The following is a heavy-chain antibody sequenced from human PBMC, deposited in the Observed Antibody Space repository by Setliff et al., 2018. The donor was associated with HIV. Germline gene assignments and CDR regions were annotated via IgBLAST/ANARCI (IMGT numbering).Heavy chain of an antibody. Sequence: PSETLSLTCTVSGGSISRYYWSWIRQPAGKGLEWIGRIYPSGNINYNPSLKSRLTMSIDTSKNQFSLKLSSVTATDTAVYYCARQERYCTSADCYRYFNYWGQGTLVTVSS. CDR2: IYPSGNI. D-gene: IGHD2-2*02. V-gene: IGHV4-4*07. CDR1: GGSISRYY. J-gene: IGHJ4*02. CDR3: ARQERYCTSADCYRYFNY.